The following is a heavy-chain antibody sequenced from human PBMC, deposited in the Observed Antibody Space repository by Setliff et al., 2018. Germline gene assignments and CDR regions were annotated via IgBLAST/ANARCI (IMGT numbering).Heavy chain of an antibody. CDR2: ISAYNGNT. J-gene: IGHJ4*02. D-gene: IGHD5-18*01. V-gene: IGHV1-18*01. CDR1: GYTFRNYA. CDR3: ARAPSVELVTIRTNSWFTY. Sequence: ASVKVSCKASGYTFRNYAFAWVRQAPGQGLEWVGWISAYNGNTNYAQKLQGRVTLTTDTSTSTAYMELRSLTSDDSAFYYCARAPSVELVTIRTNSWFTYWGQGTLVTVSS.